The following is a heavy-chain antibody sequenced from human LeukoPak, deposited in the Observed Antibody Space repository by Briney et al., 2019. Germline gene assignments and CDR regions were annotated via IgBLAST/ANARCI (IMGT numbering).Heavy chain of an antibody. Sequence: PGGSLRLSCTASGSTFSNYWMSWVRQAPGKGLEWVANINEDGSEKYYVDSVKGRFTISRDSAKKSLYLQVNSLRADDAAIYYCARDRRLLGYCSSTGCYPLYFANWGQGTLVTVSS. V-gene: IGHV3-7*01. CDR2: INEDGSEK. J-gene: IGHJ4*02. D-gene: IGHD2-2*01. CDR3: ARDRRLLGYCSSTGCYPLYFAN. CDR1: GSTFSNYW.